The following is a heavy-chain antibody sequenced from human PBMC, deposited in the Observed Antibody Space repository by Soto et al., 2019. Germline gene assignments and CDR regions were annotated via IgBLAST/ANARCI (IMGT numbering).Heavy chain of an antibody. Sequence: GGSLRLSCAASGFTFSSYAMSWVRQAPGKGLEWVSAISGSGGSTYYADSVKGRFTISRDNSKNTLYLQMNSLRAEDTAVYYCATSPTMVRGRGGAFDIWGQGTMVTVSS. CDR2: ISGSGGST. V-gene: IGHV3-23*01. D-gene: IGHD3-10*01. J-gene: IGHJ3*02. CDR1: GFTFSSYA. CDR3: ATSPTMVRGRGGAFDI.